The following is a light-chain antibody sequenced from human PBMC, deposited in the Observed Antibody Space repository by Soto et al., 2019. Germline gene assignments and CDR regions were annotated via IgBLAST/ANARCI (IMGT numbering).Light chain of an antibody. CDR2: DAY. J-gene: IGKJ4*01. V-gene: IGKV3-11*01. CDR3: QQRSNWPLT. CDR1: QSVSSY. Sequence: EIVLTQSPPTVSLSPGERATLSCSASQSVSSYLAWYQQKPGQAPRLLIYDAYNRATGIPARFSGSGSGTDFTLTISSLEPEDFAVYYCQQRSNWPLTFGGGTKVEI.